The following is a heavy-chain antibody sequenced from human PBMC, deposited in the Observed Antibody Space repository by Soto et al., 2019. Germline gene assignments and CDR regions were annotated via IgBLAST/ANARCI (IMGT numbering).Heavy chain of an antibody. CDR2: IIPILGIA. Sequence: SVKVSCKASGGTFSSYTISWVRQAPGQGLEWMGRIIPILGIANYAQKFQGRVTITADKSTSTAYMELSSLRSEDTAVYYCARDLSWRWFDPWGQGTLVTVSS. V-gene: IGHV1-69*04. CDR1: GGTFSSYT. J-gene: IGHJ5*02. CDR3: ARDLSWRWFDP.